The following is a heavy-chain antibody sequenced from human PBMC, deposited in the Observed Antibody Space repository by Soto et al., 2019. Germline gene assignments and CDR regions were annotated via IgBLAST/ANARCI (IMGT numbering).Heavy chain of an antibody. J-gene: IGHJ5*02. V-gene: IGHV3-15*07. Sequence: EVQLVESGGGLVKPGGSLRLSCAASGFTFTYAWMNWVRQAPGKGLEWVGRIKSQTDGGTTDYAAPVKGRFTISRDDSKNTLYVQMDSLKTADTAVYYCTTDPRDAWSCVSCGQGTLVTVSS. CDR2: IKSQTDGGTT. CDR3: TTDPRDAWSCVS. D-gene: IGHD2-15*01. CDR1: GFTFTYAW.